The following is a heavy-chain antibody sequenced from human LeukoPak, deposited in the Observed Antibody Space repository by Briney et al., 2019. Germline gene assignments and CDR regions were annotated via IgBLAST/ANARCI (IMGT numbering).Heavy chain of an antibody. Sequence: GGSLRLSCAASGFTLSSYAMSWVRQAPGKGLEWVSSISSSSSYIYYADSVKGRFTISRDNAKNSLYLQMNSLRAEDTAVYYCARYPPSGYYSSYFDYWGQGTLVTVSS. CDR1: GFTLSSYA. CDR2: ISSSSSYI. J-gene: IGHJ4*02. CDR3: ARYPPSGYYSSYFDY. D-gene: IGHD3-3*01. V-gene: IGHV3-21*06.